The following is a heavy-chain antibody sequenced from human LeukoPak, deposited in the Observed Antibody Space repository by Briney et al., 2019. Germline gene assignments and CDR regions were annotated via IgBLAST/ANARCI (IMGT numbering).Heavy chain of an antibody. Sequence: SETLSLTCTVSGGSVSSGSYYWSWIRQPPGKGLEWIGYIYYSGSTNYNPSLKSRVTISVDTSKNQFSLKLSSVTAADTAVYYCASRTTGTTKWFDPWGQGTLWTLSS. J-gene: IGHJ5*02. D-gene: IGHD1-1*01. CDR3: ASRTTGTTKWFDP. V-gene: IGHV4-61*01. CDR2: IYYSGST. CDR1: GGSVSSGSYY.